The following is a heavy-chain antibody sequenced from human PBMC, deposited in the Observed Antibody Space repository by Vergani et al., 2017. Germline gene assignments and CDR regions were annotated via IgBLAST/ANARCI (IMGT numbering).Heavy chain of an antibody. Sequence: QVQLQESGPGLVKPSETLSLPCTVSNDSVSNTFYYWGWIRQTPGKGLEWLWSIYYSGSTYYNPSLESRVTMSLDTSKSQFSLKLSSVTAADTAVYYCTRHWAGVAANNWFDPWGQGTLVTVSS. CDR1: NDSVSNTFYY. D-gene: IGHD2-15*01. CDR2: IYYSGST. CDR3: TRHWAGVAANNWFDP. V-gene: IGHV4-39*01. J-gene: IGHJ5*02.